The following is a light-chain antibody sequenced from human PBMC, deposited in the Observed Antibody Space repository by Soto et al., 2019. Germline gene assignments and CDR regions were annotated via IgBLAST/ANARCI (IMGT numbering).Light chain of an antibody. CDR2: DAS. Sequence: IQMTQSPSTLSASLGDIVTITCRASQSISSWLAWYQQKPGKAPKLLIYDASSLESGVPSRFSGSGSGTEFTLTISSLQPDDFATYYCQQYMSYSFGQGTKVDIK. V-gene: IGKV1-5*01. CDR3: QQYMSYS. CDR1: QSISSW. J-gene: IGKJ1*01.